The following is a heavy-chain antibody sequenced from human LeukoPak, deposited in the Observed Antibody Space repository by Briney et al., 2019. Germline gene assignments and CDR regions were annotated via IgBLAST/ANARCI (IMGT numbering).Heavy chain of an antibody. J-gene: IGHJ6*01. CDR3: AKMKGHPLPKYYMDV. D-gene: IGHD1-26*01. CDR1: GFTFSGFA. Sequence: GGSLRLSCAASGFTFSGFAMSWVRRTPGKGLEWVSGISGSGDNTLYADSVKGRFTISRDNSKNTLYLEMNGLRAEDTAIYYCAKMKGHPLPKYYMDVWGQGTTVTVSS. CDR2: ISGSGDNT. V-gene: IGHV3-23*01.